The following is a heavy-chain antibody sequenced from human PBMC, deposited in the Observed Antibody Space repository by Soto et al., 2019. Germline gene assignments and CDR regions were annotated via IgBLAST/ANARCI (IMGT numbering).Heavy chain of an antibody. Sequence: SETLSLTCTVSGGSISSYYWSWIRQPPGKGLEWIGYIYYSGSTNYNPSLKSRVTISVDTSKNQFSLKLSSVTAADTAVYYCARAAARNWFDPWGQGTLVTVSS. CDR3: ARAAARNWFDP. CDR2: IYYSGST. CDR1: GGSISSYY. D-gene: IGHD6-6*01. J-gene: IGHJ5*02. V-gene: IGHV4-59*01.